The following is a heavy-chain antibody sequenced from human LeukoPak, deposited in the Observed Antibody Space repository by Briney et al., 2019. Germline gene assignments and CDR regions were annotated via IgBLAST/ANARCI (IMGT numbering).Heavy chain of an antibody. Sequence: GASVKVSCKASGYTFTGYYMHWVRQAPGQGLEWMGWINPNSGGTTHAQKFQGRVTMTRDTSISTAYMELSRLRSDDTAVYYCARSIAAAGTIVWGQGTLVTVSS. V-gene: IGHV1-2*02. D-gene: IGHD6-13*01. CDR1: GYTFTGYY. CDR2: INPNSGGT. J-gene: IGHJ4*02. CDR3: ARSIAAAGTIV.